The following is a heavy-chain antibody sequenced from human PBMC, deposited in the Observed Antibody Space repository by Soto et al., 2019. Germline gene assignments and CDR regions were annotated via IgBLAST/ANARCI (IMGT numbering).Heavy chain of an antibody. D-gene: IGHD2-2*01. Sequence: GGSLRLSCAASGFTFSSYSMNWVRQAPGKGLEWVSYISSSSSTIHYSDSVKGRFTISRDNAKNTLYLQMSSLRAEDTAIYYCATRKYCPSTTCFDYWGQGTQVTVSS. J-gene: IGHJ4*02. CDR1: GFTFSSYS. V-gene: IGHV3-48*01. CDR2: ISSSSSTI. CDR3: ATRKYCPSTTCFDY.